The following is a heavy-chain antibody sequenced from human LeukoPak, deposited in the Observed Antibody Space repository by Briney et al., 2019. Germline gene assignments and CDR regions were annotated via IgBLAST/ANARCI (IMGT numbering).Heavy chain of an antibody. CDR3: ARDQSRYYGSGSYSPWNY. D-gene: IGHD3-10*01. V-gene: IGHV1-18*04. J-gene: IGHJ4*02. CDR2: ISAYNGNT. Sequence: ASVKVSCKASGYTFTSYGISRVRQAPGQGLEWMGWISAYNGNTNYAQKLQGRVTMTTDTSTSTAYMELRSLRSDDTAVYYCARDQSRYYGSGSYSPWNYWGQGTLVTVSS. CDR1: GYTFTSYG.